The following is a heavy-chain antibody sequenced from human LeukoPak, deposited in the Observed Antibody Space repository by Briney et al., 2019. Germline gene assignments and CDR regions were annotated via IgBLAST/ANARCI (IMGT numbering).Heavy chain of an antibody. V-gene: IGHV4-39*01. D-gene: IGHD3-10*01. CDR1: GGSISSSSYY. CDR3: ARHVRRFVWGYGSGSYYNEGGSRDHYYMDV. CDR2: IYYSGST. J-gene: IGHJ6*03. Sequence: SETLSLTCTVSGGSISSSSYYWGWIRQPPGKGLEWIGSIYYSGSTNYNPSLKSRVTISVDTSKNQFSLKLSSVTAADTAVYYCARHVRRFVWGYGSGSYYNEGGSRDHYYMDVWGKGTTVTISS.